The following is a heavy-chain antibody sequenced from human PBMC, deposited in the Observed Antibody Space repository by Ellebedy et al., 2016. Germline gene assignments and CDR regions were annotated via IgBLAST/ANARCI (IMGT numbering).Heavy chain of an antibody. J-gene: IGHJ4*02. D-gene: IGHD5-24*01. CDR1: GYSFTSYW. CDR3: ARREMATITPYFDY. CDR2: IYPGDSDT. Sequence: GESLKISXKGSGYSFTSYWISWVRQMPGKGLEWMGIIYPGDSDTRYSPSFQGQVTISADKSISTAYLQWSSLKASDTAMYYCARREMATITPYFDYWGQGTLVTVSS. V-gene: IGHV5-51*01.